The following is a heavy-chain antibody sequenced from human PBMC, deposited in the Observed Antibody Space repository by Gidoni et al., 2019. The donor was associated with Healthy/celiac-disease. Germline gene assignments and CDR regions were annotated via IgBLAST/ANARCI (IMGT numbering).Heavy chain of an antibody. J-gene: IGHJ3*02. CDR1: VGSISSSSYY. D-gene: IGHD6-19*01. V-gene: IGHV4-39*07. CDR3: ARRASAGSGWYLGAFDI. CDR2: IYYSGST. Sequence: QLQLQESGPGLVKPSETLSLTCTVSVGSISSSSYYWGWIRQPPGKGLEWIGSIYYSGSTYYNPSLKSRVTISVDTSKNQFSLKLSSVTAADTAVYYCARRASAGSGWYLGAFDIWGQGTMVTVSS.